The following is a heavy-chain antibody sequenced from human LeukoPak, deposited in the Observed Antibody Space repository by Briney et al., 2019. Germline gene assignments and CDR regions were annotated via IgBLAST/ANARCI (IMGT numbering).Heavy chain of an antibody. V-gene: IGHV3-23*01. J-gene: IGHJ6*02. Sequence: GSLRLSCAASGFTFSSYAMSWVRQAPGKGLEWVSAISGSGGSTYYADSVKGRFTISRDNSKNTLYLQMNSLRAEDTAVYYCAKDAYYYDSSGYYPYYYGMDVWGQGTTVTVSS. CDR1: GFTFSSYA. CDR3: AKDAYYYDSSGYYPYYYGMDV. CDR2: ISGSGGST. D-gene: IGHD3-22*01.